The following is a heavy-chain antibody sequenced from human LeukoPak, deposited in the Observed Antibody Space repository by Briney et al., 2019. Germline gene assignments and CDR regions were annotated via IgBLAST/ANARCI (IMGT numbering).Heavy chain of an antibody. CDR2: IYYSGST. Sequence: PSETLSFTCTVSGGSISSYYWSWIRQPPGKGLEWIGYIYYSGSTNYNPSLKSRVTISVDTSKDQFSLKLSSVTAADTAVYYCARSLGSWYGEWYYGMDVWGQGTTVTVSS. D-gene: IGHD6-13*01. CDR1: GGSISSYY. V-gene: IGHV4-59*01. J-gene: IGHJ6*02. CDR3: ARSLGSWYGEWYYGMDV.